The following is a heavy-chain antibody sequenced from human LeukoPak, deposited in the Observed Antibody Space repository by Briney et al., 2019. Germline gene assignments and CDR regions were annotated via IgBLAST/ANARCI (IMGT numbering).Heavy chain of an antibody. CDR1: GYTFTNCH. Sequence: GASVKVSCKASGYTFTNCHMNWVRQAPGQGLEWMGIINPSGGSTTNAQKFQGRVIMTRDMSTSTVYMELSSLRSEDTAVYFCARYGHSPFFDYWGQGTLVIVSS. J-gene: IGHJ4*02. CDR3: ARYGHSPFFDY. V-gene: IGHV1-46*01. D-gene: IGHD4-17*01. CDR2: INPSGGST.